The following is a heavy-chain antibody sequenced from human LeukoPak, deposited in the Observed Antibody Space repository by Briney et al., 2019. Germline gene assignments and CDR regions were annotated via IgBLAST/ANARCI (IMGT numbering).Heavy chain of an antibody. CDR2: ISSSSSYI. V-gene: IGHV3-21*06. CDR1: GFTFSSYN. Sequence: GGSLRLSCAASGFTFSSYNMNWVRQAPGKGLEWVSSISSSSSYIYYADSVKGRFTISRDNAKNSLYLQMNSLRAEDTAVYYCARVIAFRGYMDVWGKGTTVTVPS. J-gene: IGHJ6*03. D-gene: IGHD3-16*02. CDR3: ARVIAFRGYMDV.